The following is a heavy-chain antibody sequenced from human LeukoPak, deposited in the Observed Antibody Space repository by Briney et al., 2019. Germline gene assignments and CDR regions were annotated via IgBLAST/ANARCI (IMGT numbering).Heavy chain of an antibody. D-gene: IGHD3-22*01. V-gene: IGHV3-23*01. CDR1: GFTFSSYG. CDR3: AKDRYELYNSGRTFDY. CDR2: ISGSGGST. J-gene: IGHJ4*02. Sequence: PGGTLRLSCAASGFTFSSYGMSWVRQAPGKGLEWVSAISGSGGSTYYADSVKGRFTISRDNSKNTLYLQMNSLRAEDTAVYYCAKDRYELYNSGRTFDYWGQGTLVTVSS.